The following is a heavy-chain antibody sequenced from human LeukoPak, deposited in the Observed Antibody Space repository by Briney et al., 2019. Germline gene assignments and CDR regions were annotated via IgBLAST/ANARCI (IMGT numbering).Heavy chain of an antibody. J-gene: IGHJ4*02. V-gene: IGHV3-11*01. Sequence: GGSLRLSCAASGFTFSDYYMSWIRQAPGKGLEWVSYIRSSGSTLYYADSVKGRITISRDNAKNSLYLQMNSLRAEDTAVYYCARRRYNWNAIDYWGQGTLVTVSS. CDR3: ARRRYNWNAIDY. CDR2: IRSSGSTL. D-gene: IGHD1-20*01. CDR1: GFTFSDYY.